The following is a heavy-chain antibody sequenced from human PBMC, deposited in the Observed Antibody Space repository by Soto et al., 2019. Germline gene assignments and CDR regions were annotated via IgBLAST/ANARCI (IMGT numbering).Heavy chain of an antibody. CDR2: IKSKTDGGTT. CDR1: GFTFSNAW. J-gene: IGHJ4*01. CDR3: TTTVHITLGYSGYQYYFDY. D-gene: IGHD5-12*01. V-gene: IGHV3-15*01. Sequence: EVQLVESGGGLVKPGGSLRLSCAASGFTFSNAWMSWVRQAPGKGLEWVGRIKSKTDGGTTDYAAPVKGRFTISREDSKNTLYLQMNSLRTDDTSVNYCTTTVHITLGYSGYQYYFDYWVHGTMVPVST.